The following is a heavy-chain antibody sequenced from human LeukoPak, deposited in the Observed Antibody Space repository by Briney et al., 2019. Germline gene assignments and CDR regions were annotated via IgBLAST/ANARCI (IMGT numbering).Heavy chain of an antibody. CDR1: GGSISSSSYY. J-gene: IGHJ4*02. D-gene: IGHD1-1*01. CDR2: IYYSGST. CDR3: ARGGETSPFDY. Sequence: SETLSLTCTVSGGSISSSSYYWGWIRQPPGKGLEWIGSIYYSGSTYYNPSLKSRVTISVDTSKNQFSLKLSSVTAADTAVYYCARGGETSPFDYWGQGSLVTVSS. V-gene: IGHV4-39*07.